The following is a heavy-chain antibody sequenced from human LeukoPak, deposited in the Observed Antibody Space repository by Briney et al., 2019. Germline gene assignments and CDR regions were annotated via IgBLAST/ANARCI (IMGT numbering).Heavy chain of an antibody. CDR2: INPNSGDT. CDR3: ARDYCGGDCFPDY. Sequence: ASVKVSCKASGYTFTSRAINWVRQAPGQGLEWMGRINPNSGDTNYAQKFQGRVTMTRDTSISTAYMELSRLRSDDTAVYYCARDYCGGDCFPDYWGQGTLVTVSS. V-gene: IGHV1-2*06. D-gene: IGHD2-21*02. CDR1: GYTFTSRA. J-gene: IGHJ4*02.